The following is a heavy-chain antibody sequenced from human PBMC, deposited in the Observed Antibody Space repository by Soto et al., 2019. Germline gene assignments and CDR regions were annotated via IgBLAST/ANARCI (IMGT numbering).Heavy chain of an antibody. Sequence: LQLQESGSGLVKPSQTLSLTCAVSGGSISSGGYSCSWIRQPPGKGLEWIGYIYHSGSTYYNPSLKSRVTISVDRSKNQFSLKLSSVTAADTAVYYCARAHGSGWGAFDIWGQGTLVTVSS. J-gene: IGHJ3*02. CDR1: GGSISSGGYS. CDR3: ARAHGSGWGAFDI. D-gene: IGHD3-10*01. CDR2: IYHSGST. V-gene: IGHV4-30-2*01.